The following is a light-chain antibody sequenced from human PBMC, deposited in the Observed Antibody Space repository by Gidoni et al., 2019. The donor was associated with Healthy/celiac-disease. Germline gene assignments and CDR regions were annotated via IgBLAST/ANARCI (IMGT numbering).Light chain of an antibody. CDR3: QQSYSTPRT. Sequence: DIQMTQSPSSLSESVGDRVTITCRASPRISSYLNWYQQKPGKAPQLLIYAASSLQSGVPSRFSGSASATDFTLTISSLQPEDFATYYCQQSYSTPRTFGQGTKVEIK. CDR1: PRISSY. J-gene: IGKJ1*01. V-gene: IGKV1-39*01. CDR2: AAS.